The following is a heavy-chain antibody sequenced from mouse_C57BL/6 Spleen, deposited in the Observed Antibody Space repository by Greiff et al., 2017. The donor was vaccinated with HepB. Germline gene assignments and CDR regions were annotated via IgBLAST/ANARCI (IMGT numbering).Heavy chain of an antibody. Sequence: VKLVESGPGLVAPSQRLSITCTVSGFSLTSYAISWVRQPPGKGLEWLGVIWTGGGTNYNSALKSRLSISKDNSKIQVFLKMNSLQTDDTARYYCARNRDGYDDGSWFAYWGQGTLVTVSA. D-gene: IGHD2-2*01. J-gene: IGHJ3*01. CDR2: IWTGGGT. CDR3: ARNRDGYDDGSWFAY. V-gene: IGHV2-9-1*01. CDR1: GFSLTSYA.